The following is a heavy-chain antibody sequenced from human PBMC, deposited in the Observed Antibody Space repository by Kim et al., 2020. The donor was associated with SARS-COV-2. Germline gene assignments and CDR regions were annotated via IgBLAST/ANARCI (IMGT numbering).Heavy chain of an antibody. Sequence: SETLSLTCTVSGGSISSSSYYWGWIRQPPGKGLEWIGSIYYSGSTYYNPSLKSRVTISVDTSKNQFSLKLSSVTAADTAVYYWAQNRIAAAKGYAFDILG. D-gene: IGHD6-13*01. J-gene: IGHJ3*02. V-gene: IGHV4-39*01. CDR3: AQNRIAAAKGYAFDI. CDR1: GGSISSSSYY. CDR2: IYYSGST.